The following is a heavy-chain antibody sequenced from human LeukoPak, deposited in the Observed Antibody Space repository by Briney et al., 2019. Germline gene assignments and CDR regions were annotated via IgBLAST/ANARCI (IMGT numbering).Heavy chain of an antibody. CDR1: GYSFTNYG. J-gene: IGHJ4*02. CDR2: ISAYNGNP. D-gene: IGHD3-3*01. CDR3: ARDTYDFWRWVSES. Sequence: GASVKVSCKTSGYSFTNYGISWVRQAPGQGLEWMGWISAYNGNPIYAQKLQGRVTMSTDTSTSTVYMELRSLRSDDTAVYYCARDTYDFWRWVSESWGQGTLVTVSS. V-gene: IGHV1-18*01.